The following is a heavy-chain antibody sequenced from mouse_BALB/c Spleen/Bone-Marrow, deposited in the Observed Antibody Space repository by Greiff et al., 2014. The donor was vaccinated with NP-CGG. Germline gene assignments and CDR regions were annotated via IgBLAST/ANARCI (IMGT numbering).Heavy chain of an antibody. V-gene: IGHV1-54*01. CDR1: GYAFTNYL. CDR3: ARNANWLFAY. D-gene: IGHD4-1*01. Sequence: QVQLKESGTELVRPGTSVKVSCKASGYAFTNYLIEWVKQRPGQGLEWIGVINPGSGDTSYNEKFRGKATLTADKSSSTAYMQLSSLTSGDSAVYFCARNANWLFAYWGQGTLVTVSA. CDR2: INPGSGDT. J-gene: IGHJ3*01.